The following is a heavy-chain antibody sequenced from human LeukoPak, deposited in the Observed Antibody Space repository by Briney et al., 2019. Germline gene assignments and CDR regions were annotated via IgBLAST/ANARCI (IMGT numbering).Heavy chain of an antibody. V-gene: IGHV3-74*01. D-gene: IGHD5-12*01. J-gene: IGHJ4*02. Sequence: GGSLRLSCAASGFTFSSYSMNWVRQAPGKGLVWVARINGDGSSTTYADSVKGRFTISRDNAKKALYLQMNSLGAEDTAVYYCAVKGGYNDWDAPFDYWGQGTLVTVSS. CDR1: GFTFSSYS. CDR3: AVKGGYNDWDAPFDY. CDR2: INGDGSST.